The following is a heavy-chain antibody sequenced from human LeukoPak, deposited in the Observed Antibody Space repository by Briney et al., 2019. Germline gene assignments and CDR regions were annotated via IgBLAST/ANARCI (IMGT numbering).Heavy chain of an antibody. J-gene: IGHJ4*02. CDR1: GGSFSGYY. Sequence: PSETLSLTCAVYGGSFSGYYWSWIRQPPGKGLEWIGEINHSGSTNYNPSLKSRVTISVDTSKNQFSLKLSSVTAADTAVYYCATGGYSSGWYKVGYYFDYWGQGTLVTVSS. CDR2: INHSGST. CDR3: ATGGYSSGWYKVGYYFDY. V-gene: IGHV4-34*01. D-gene: IGHD6-19*01.